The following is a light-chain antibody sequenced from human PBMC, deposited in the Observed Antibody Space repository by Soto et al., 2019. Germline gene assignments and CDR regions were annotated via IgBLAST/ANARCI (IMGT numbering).Light chain of an antibody. V-gene: IGKV1-5*03. CDR1: HSISSW. Sequence: DLQMTQSPSTLSASIGDRVTITCRASHSISSWLAWYQQKPGKAPKLLMQKASSLESGVPSRFSGSGSGTEFTLTISSLQPDDFATYYCQQYERYPLTFGGGTGVEIK. CDR2: KAS. J-gene: IGKJ4*01. CDR3: QQYERYPLT.